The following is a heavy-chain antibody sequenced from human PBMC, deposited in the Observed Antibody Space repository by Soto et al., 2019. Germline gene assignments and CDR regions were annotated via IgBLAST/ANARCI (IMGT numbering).Heavy chain of an antibody. CDR2: INPSGGST. J-gene: IGHJ4*02. CDR1: AYTLTSYY. V-gene: IGHV1-46*01. Sequence: SGKVSCKASAYTLTSYYMHWVRQAPGQGLEWMGIINPSGGSTSYAQKFQGRVTMTRDTSTSTVYMELSSLRSEDTAVYYCARDVGSGYYFYYWGQGTLVTGSS. CDR3: ARDVGSGYYFYY. D-gene: IGHD3-22*01.